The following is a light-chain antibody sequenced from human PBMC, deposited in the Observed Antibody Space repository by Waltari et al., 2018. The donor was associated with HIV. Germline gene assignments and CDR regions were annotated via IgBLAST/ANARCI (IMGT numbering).Light chain of an antibody. Sequence: QSALTQPRSVSGSPGQSVPISCPGTSSYIGCCNYVSRYQQPPGKAPKLIIYDVRKRPSGVPDRFSGSKSGNPASLTISGLQAEDEADFYCCSYAGDYTFRFGGGTKLTVL. CDR1: SSYIGCCNY. CDR3: CSYAGDYTFR. J-gene: IGLJ3*02. CDR2: DVR. V-gene: IGLV2-11*01.